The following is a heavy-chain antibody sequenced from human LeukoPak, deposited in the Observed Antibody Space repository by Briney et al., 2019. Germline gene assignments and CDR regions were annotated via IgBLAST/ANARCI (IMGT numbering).Heavy chain of an antibody. CDR2: IYYSGST. CDR3: ARTRGYCSSTSCYYWYFDL. CDR1: GGSISSYY. J-gene: IGHJ2*01. D-gene: IGHD2-2*01. Sequence: PSETLSLTRTVSGGSISSYYWSWIRQPPGKGLDWIGYIYYSGSTNHKPSLKSRVTISVDTSKNQFSLKLSSVTAADTAVYYCARTRGYCSSTSCYYWYFDLWGRGTLVTVSS. V-gene: IGHV4-59*01.